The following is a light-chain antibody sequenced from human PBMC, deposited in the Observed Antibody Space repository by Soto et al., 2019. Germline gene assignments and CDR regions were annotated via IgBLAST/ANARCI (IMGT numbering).Light chain of an antibody. J-gene: IGKJ5*01. V-gene: IGKV3D-15*01. CDR3: QQYNYWPIT. Sequence: EIVMTQSPATLSVSPGERATLSCRASQSVSSNLAWYQQKPGQAPRLLIYGASTRATGIPARFSGSGSGTDFTLTVSSLRSEDSAVYYCQQYNYWPITFGQGTRLEIK. CDR2: GAS. CDR1: QSVSSN.